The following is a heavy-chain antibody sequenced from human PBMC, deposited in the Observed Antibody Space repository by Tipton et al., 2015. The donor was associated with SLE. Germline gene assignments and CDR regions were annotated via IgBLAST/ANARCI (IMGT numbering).Heavy chain of an antibody. CDR1: GGTFSSYA. D-gene: IGHD3-22*01. CDR3: ARVQYYYDRVVNPDY. Sequence: QLVQSGAEVKKPGSSVKVSCKASGGTFSSYAISWVRQAPGQGLEWMGRIIPIFGTANYAQKFQGRVTITADESTSTAYMELRSLRSDDTAVYYCARVQYYYDRVVNPDYWGQGTLVTVSS. V-gene: IGHV1-69*18. CDR2: IIPIFGTA. J-gene: IGHJ4*02.